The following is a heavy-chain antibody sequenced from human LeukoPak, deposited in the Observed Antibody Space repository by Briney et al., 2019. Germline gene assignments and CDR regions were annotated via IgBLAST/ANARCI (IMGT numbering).Heavy chain of an antibody. V-gene: IGHV3-48*01. CDR3: ARIDSGYSYGLIDY. J-gene: IGHJ4*02. D-gene: IGHD5-18*01. Sequence: GGSLRLSCAAPGFTVSSYSMNWVRQAPGKGLEWVSYISSSSSTIYYADSVKGRFTISRDNAKNSLYLQMNSLRAEDTAVYYCARIDSGYSYGLIDYWGQGTLVTVSS. CDR2: ISSSSSTI. CDR1: GFTVSSYS.